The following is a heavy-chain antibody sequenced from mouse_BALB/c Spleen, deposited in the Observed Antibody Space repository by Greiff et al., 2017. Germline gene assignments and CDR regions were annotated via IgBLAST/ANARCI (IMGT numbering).Heavy chain of an antibody. J-gene: IGHJ4*01. CDR3: TRPVVAPYAMDY. CDR2: IYPGSGST. D-gene: IGHD1-1*01. V-gene: IGHV1S22*01. CDR1: GYTFTSYW. Sequence: LKQPGSELVRPGASVKLSCKASGYTFTSYWMHWVKQRPGQGLEWIGNIYPGSGSTNYDEKFKSKATLTVDTSSSTAYMQLSSLTSEDSAVYYCTRPVVAPYAMDYWGQGTSVTVSS.